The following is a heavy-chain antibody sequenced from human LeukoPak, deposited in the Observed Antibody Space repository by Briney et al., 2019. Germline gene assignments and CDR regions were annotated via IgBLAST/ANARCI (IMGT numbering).Heavy chain of an antibody. CDR3: ARGPLRTDVY. D-gene: IGHD2-8*01. J-gene: IGHJ4*02. V-gene: IGHV3-48*04. CDR1: GFTFSSYW. Sequence: GGSLRLSCAASGFTFSSYWMSWVRQAPGKGLEWVSFISSGGTTMYYADSVKGRFTISRDNAKDSLYLQMNSLRAEDTAVYYCARGPLRTDVYWGQGTLVTVSS. CDR2: ISSGGTTM.